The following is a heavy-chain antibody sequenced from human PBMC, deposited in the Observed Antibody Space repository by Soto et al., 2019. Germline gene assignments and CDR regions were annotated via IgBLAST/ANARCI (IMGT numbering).Heavy chain of an antibody. CDR2: ISGSGGST. Sequence: PGGSLRLSCAASGLTFSSFAMSWVRQAPGKGLEWVSGISGSGGSTYHADSVKGRLIISRDNSKNVLYLQMNSVRAEDTAVYYCAKGHSSSPSPQYYYYGMDVWGQGTTVTVSS. J-gene: IGHJ6*02. D-gene: IGHD6-13*01. V-gene: IGHV3-23*01. CDR1: GLTFSSFA. CDR3: AKGHSSSPSPQYYYYGMDV.